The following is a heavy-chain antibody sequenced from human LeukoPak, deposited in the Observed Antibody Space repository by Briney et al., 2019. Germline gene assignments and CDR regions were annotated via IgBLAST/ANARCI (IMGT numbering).Heavy chain of an antibody. D-gene: IGHD5-18*01. CDR1: GFSFSSYG. Sequence: GGSLRLSCAVSGFSFSSYGINWARQAPGKGLVWVSFISSGSNYIYYADSVKGRFTISRDNSKNTLYLQMNSLRAEDTAVYYCARAGDNTTMVTQWGQGTLVTVSS. J-gene: IGHJ4*02. V-gene: IGHV3-21*01. CDR2: ISSGSNYI. CDR3: ARAGDNTTMVTQ.